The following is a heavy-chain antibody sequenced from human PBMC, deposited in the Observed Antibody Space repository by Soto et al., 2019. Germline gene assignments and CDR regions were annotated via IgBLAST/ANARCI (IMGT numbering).Heavy chain of an antibody. CDR2: INLSGGT. D-gene: IGHD3-16*02. Sequence: PSETLSLTCAVYGESFSGHHWAWIRQSPGKGLEWIGEINLSGGTNYSPSLKNRVTISVDTSKNQFSLKMTSVTAADTAFYYFARFLVTYGGIMVPYNWFDTWGQGNRVTVSS. CDR1: GESFSGHH. J-gene: IGHJ5*02. V-gene: IGHV4-34*01. CDR3: ARFLVTYGGIMVPYNWFDT.